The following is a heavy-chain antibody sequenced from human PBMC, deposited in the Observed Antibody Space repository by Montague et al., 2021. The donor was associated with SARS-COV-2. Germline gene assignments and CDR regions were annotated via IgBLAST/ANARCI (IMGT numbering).Heavy chain of an antibody. CDR3: ARLNYWAPFDF. D-gene: IGHD1-7*01. V-gene: IGHV4-31*03. Sequence: TLSLTCTVSGGSINSGGYYWTWIRQHPVRGLEWIGYVYHTGNTHYSPPLESRLTISVDTSKNQFSLKMTSATAADTAIYYCARLNYWAPFDFWGQGALVTVSS. CDR2: VYHTGNT. J-gene: IGHJ4*02. CDR1: GGSINSGGYY.